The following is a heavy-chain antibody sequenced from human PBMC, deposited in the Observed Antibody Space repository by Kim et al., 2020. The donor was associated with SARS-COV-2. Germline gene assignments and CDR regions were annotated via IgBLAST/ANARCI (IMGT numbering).Heavy chain of an antibody. V-gene: IGHV4-39*01. CDR1: GGSISSSSYY. J-gene: IGHJ4*02. CDR3: AHLDSSKFDY. CDR2: IYYSGST. D-gene: IGHD2-21*01. Sequence: SETLSLTCTVSGGSISSSSYYWGWIRQPPGKGLEWIGSIYYSGSTYYNPSLKSRVTISVDTSKNQFSLKLSSVTAADTAVYYCAHLDSSKFDYWGQGTLVTVSS.